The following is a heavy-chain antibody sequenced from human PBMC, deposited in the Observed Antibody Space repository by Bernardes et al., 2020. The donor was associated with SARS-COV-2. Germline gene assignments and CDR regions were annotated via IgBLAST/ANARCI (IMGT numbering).Heavy chain of an antibody. Sequence: GGSLRLSRAASGFTFSNAWMNWVRQAPGKGLEWVGHIKRKTDGGTTDYAAPVKGRFTISGDDSKNTMYLQMNSLKTEDTAVYYCTTGAEIYYDSSGFSYYFDFWGQGTLVTVSS. CDR3: TTGAEIYYDSSGFSYYFDF. V-gene: IGHV3-15*07. D-gene: IGHD3-22*01. J-gene: IGHJ4*02. CDR1: GFTFSNAW. CDR2: IKRKTDGGTT.